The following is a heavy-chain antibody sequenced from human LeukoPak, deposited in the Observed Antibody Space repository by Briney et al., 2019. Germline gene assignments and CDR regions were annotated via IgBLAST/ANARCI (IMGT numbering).Heavy chain of an antibody. D-gene: IGHD2-2*01. CDR1: GGSFSGYY. CDR2: INHSGST. V-gene: IGHV4-34*01. Sequence: SSETLSLTCAVYGGSFSGYYWSWIRQPPGKGLEWIGEINHSGSTNYNPSLKSRVTISVDTSKNQFSLNLTSVTTADTAVYYCARVSCSSTSCPRRDALDVWGQGTMVTVSS. CDR3: ARVSCSSTSCPRRDALDV. J-gene: IGHJ3*01.